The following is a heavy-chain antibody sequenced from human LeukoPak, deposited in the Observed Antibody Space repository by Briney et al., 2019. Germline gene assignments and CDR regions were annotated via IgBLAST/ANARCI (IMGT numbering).Heavy chain of an antibody. Sequence: GGSLRLSCAASGFTFSIYGMGWVRQAPGKGLEWVSSISDNGGNTYYADSAKGRFTISRDNAKNSLYLQMNSLRAEDTAVYYCARLHTGYSSSWYRDYFDCWGQGTLVTVSS. V-gene: IGHV3-21*01. D-gene: IGHD6-13*01. CDR3: ARLHTGYSSSWYRDYFDC. J-gene: IGHJ4*02. CDR1: GFTFSIYG. CDR2: ISDNGGNT.